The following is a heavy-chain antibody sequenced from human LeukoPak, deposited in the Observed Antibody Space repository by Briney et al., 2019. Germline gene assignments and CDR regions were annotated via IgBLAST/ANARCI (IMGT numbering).Heavy chain of an antibody. J-gene: IGHJ4*02. Sequence: SETLSLTCTVSGGSISSYYWSWIRQPPGKGLEWIGYIHHSGNTHYNPSLKSRVTISIDTSKNQFSLKLNSVTAADTAVYYCARGLSDLTYDYGVNWGQGTLVPSPQ. D-gene: IGHD4-17*01. CDR2: IHHSGNT. CDR1: GGSISSYY. CDR3: ARGLSDLTYDYGVN. V-gene: IGHV4-59*01.